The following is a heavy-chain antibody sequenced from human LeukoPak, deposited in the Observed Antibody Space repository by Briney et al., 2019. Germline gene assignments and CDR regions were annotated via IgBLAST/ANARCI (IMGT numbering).Heavy chain of an antibody. Sequence: GGSLRLSCAACGFTLMNYWMHWVRQVPGKGLVWVSRISGDGSGTNYADSVKGRFTISRDNAKNTAYLQINNLRALDTAVYFCARYSSSSGGPSYYLDYWGQGTLVTVSS. CDR3: ARYSSSSGGPSYYLDY. CDR2: ISGDGSGT. J-gene: IGHJ4*02. D-gene: IGHD6-6*01. V-gene: IGHV3-74*01. CDR1: GFTLMNYW.